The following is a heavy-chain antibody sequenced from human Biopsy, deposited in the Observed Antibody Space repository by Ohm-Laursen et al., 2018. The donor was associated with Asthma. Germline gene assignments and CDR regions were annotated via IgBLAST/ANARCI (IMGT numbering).Heavy chain of an antibody. V-gene: IGHV1-69*13. CDR2: LIPVLGTP. Sequence: GASVKVSCKASGDSFSNYATGWARQAPGQGLGWMGVLIPVLGTPDHAQMFEGRVTITADESTSTAYMELSSLSSEDTAVYYCARGYSGSDRIVYYYSGLEVWGQGTTATVSS. D-gene: IGHD5-12*01. CDR1: GDSFSNYA. J-gene: IGHJ6*02. CDR3: ARGYSGSDRIVYYYSGLEV.